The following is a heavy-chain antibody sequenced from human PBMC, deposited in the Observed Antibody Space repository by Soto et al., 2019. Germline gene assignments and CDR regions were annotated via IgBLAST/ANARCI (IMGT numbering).Heavy chain of an antibody. J-gene: IGHJ3*01. CDR1: GFSLSTNGVG. V-gene: IGHV2-5*02. Sequence: QITLKESGPTLVKPTQTLTLTCIFSGFSLSTNGVGVGWIRQSPGKSLEWLALVHWDDDKRYSPSLRTRLTPNXXSXTXPGVLTKDNMDPVDTATYYCAHRRARTAARNDAFDVWGQGTMVVVSS. CDR3: AHRRARTAARNDAFDV. D-gene: IGHD6-6*01. CDR2: VHWDDDK.